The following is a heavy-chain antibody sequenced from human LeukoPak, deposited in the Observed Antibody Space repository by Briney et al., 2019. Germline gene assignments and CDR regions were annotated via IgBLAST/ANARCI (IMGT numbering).Heavy chain of an antibody. CDR1: GFSSSRSL. J-gene: IGHJ3*01. D-gene: IGHD2-21*02. Sequence: PGGSLRDSHAASGFSSSRSLIYTVRQAPGKGLEWVGNIKHDGSEKNYVDSVKGRFTMSRDNAKNSLYLQMNSLRAEETAVHYCAREATVIKALDVWGQGTMVTVSS. CDR2: IKHDGSEK. CDR3: AREATVIKALDV. V-gene: IGHV3-7*05.